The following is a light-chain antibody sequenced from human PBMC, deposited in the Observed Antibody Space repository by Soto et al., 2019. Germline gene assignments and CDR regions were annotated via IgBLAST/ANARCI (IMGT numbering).Light chain of an antibody. CDR2: EVS. V-gene: IGLV2-8*01. Sequence: QSALTQPPSASGSPGQSVTISCTGTSCDVGGYNYVSWYQQHPGKAPKLMIYEVSKRPSGVPDRFSGSKSGNTASLTVSGLQAEDEADYYCSSYAGRNPVFGTGTKVTVL. J-gene: IGLJ1*01. CDR3: SSYAGRNPV. CDR1: SCDVGGYNY.